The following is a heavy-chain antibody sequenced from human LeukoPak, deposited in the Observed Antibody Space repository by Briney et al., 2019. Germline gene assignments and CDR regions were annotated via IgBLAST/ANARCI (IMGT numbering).Heavy chain of an antibody. CDR3: AREALRPSRWFDP. Sequence: PSETLSLTCTVSGGSISSGDYYWSWIRQPPGRDLEWIGYIYYSGSTYYNPSLKSRVTISVDTSNNQFSLKLSSVTAADTAVYYCAREALRPSRWFDPWGQGTLVTVSS. J-gene: IGHJ5*02. CDR2: IYYSGST. CDR1: GGSISSGDYY. V-gene: IGHV4-30-4*01. D-gene: IGHD4-17*01.